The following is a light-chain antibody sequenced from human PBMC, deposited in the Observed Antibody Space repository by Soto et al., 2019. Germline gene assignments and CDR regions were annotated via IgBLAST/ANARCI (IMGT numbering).Light chain of an antibody. CDR2: DAS. J-gene: IGKJ4*01. V-gene: IGKV3-20*01. Sequence: ILMTQSPLSLSLSPGERATLSCRASQTVRNNYLAWYQQKPGQAPRLLIYDASSRATGIPDRFSGGGSGTDFTLTISRLEPEDFAVYYCQQFSSYPLTFGGGSKADIK. CDR1: QTVRNNY. CDR3: QQFSSYPLT.